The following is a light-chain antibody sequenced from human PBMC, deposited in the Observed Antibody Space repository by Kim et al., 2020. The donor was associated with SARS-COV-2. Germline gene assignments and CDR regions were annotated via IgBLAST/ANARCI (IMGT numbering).Light chain of an antibody. CDR3: QAWDSSTLYV. CDR2: QDS. J-gene: IGLJ1*01. V-gene: IGLV3-1*01. CDR1: KVGDKY. Sequence: VSPGQTASITCSGDKVGDKYACWYQQKPGQSPVLVIYQDSKRPSGIPERFSGSNSGNTATLTISGTQAMDEAAYYCQAWDSSTLYVFGTGTKVTVL.